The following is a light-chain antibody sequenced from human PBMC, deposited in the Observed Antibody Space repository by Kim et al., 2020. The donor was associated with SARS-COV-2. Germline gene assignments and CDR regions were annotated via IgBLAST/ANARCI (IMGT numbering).Light chain of an antibody. CDR1: QTVASSY. V-gene: IGKV3-20*01. CDR2: GVS. J-gene: IGKJ1*01. CDR3: QQYANPPRT. Sequence: EIVLTQSPGTLSLSPGERATLSCRASQTVASSYLAWYQQKPGQAPRLLIYGVSSRATGIPDRFSGSGSGTDFTLTISRLEPEDFAVYYCQQYANPPRTFGQGTKVDIK.